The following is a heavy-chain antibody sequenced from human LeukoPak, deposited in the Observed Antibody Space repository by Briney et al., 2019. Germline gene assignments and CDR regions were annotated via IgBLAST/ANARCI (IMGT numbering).Heavy chain of an antibody. CDR2: IYYSGST. V-gene: IGHV4-39*07. J-gene: IGHJ6*02. CDR3: ARAVETTVTYYYYYGLDV. Sequence: PSETLSLTCTVSGGSLSSSSYYWGWIRQPPGKGLEWIGSIYYSGSTYYNPSLKSRVTISVDTSENQYSLNLSSVTAADTAVYYCARAVETTVTYYYYYGLDVWGQGTTVIVSS. CDR1: GGSLSSSSYY. D-gene: IGHD4-17*01.